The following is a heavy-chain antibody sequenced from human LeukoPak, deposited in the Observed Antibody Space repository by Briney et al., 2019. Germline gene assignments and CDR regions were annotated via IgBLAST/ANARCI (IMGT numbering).Heavy chain of an antibody. CDR1: GYTFTGYY. D-gene: IGHD3-9*01. CDR2: INPNSGGT. V-gene: IGHV1-2*02. J-gene: IGHJ4*02. Sequence: GASVKVSCKASGYTFTGYYMHWVRQAPGQGLEWMGWINPNSGGTNYAQKFQGRVTMTRDTSISTAYMELSRLRSDDTAVYYCARDPVVWDILTGYYDYWGQGTLVTVSS. CDR3: ARDPVVWDILTGYYDY.